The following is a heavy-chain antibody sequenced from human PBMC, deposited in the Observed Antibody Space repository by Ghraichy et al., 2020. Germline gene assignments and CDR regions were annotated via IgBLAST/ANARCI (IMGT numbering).Heavy chain of an antibody. J-gene: IGHJ3*02. V-gene: IGHV3-23*01. CDR3: AKDRDYYDSSGYYFNPFDI. CDR2: IRGSGSST. CDR1: AFTFSSYA. Sequence: GESLNISCAASAFTFSSYAMTWVRQAPGKGLEWVSTIRGSGSSTYYTDSVKGRFTISRDNSKNTLYLQMNSLRAEDTAVYYCAKDRDYYDSSGYYFNPFDIWGQGTLVTVSS. D-gene: IGHD3-22*01.